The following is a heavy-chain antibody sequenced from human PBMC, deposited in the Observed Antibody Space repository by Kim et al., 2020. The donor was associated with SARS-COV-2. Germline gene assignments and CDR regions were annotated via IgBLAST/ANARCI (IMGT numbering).Heavy chain of an antibody. CDR1: GGSISSSSYY. V-gene: IGHV4-39*01. CDR2: IYYSGSN. J-gene: IGHJ4*02. Sequence: SETLSLTCTVSGGSISSSSYYWGRIRQPPGKGLEWIGSIYYSGSNYYNPSLKSRVTISVDTSKNQFSLKLSSVTAADTAVYYCARFGDIVVVVAWDYWGQGTLVTVSS. D-gene: IGHD2-15*01. CDR3: ARFGDIVVVVAWDY.